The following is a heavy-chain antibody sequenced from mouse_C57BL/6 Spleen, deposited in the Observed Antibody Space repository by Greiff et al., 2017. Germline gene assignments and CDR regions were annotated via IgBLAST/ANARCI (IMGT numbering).Heavy chain of an antibody. CDR1: GYTFTDYE. D-gene: IGHD1-1*01. J-gene: IGHJ2*01. CDR3: TRDYYGSTLDY. CDR2: IDPETGGT. Sequence: QVQLQQSGAELVRPGASVTLSCKASGYTFTDYEMHWVKQTPVHGLEWIGAIDPETGGTAYNQKFKGKAILTADKSSSTAYMELRSLTSEASAVYYCTRDYYGSTLDYWGQGTTLTVSS. V-gene: IGHV1-15*01.